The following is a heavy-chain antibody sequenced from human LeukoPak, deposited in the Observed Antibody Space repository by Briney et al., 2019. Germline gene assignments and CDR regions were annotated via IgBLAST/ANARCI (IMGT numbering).Heavy chain of an antibody. CDR2: IYPGDSDT. D-gene: IGHD5-18*01. V-gene: IGHV5-51*01. CDR3: ARQGEYTYDGFDI. Sequence: GESLKISCKGSGYSFTSYWIGWVRQMPGKGLEWMGIIYPGDSDTRYSPSFQGQVTISADKSISTAYLHWSDLKASDTAMYYCARQGEYTYDGFDIWGQGTMVTVSS. CDR1: GYSFTSYW. J-gene: IGHJ3*02.